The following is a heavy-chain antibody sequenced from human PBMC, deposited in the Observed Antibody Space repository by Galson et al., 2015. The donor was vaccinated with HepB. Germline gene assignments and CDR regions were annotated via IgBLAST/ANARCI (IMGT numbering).Heavy chain of an antibody. J-gene: IGHJ4*02. CDR2: IYYSGST. Sequence: ETLSLTCTVSGGSITSSSYYWGWIRQPPGKGLEWIGSIYYSGSTYYNLSLKSRVTVSVDTSKNQFSLKLSSVTATDTAVYYCARQYKGSGWYPETFDYWGQGTLVTVSS. CDR3: ARQYKGSGWYPETFDY. D-gene: IGHD6-19*01. V-gene: IGHV4-39*01. CDR1: GGSITSSSYY.